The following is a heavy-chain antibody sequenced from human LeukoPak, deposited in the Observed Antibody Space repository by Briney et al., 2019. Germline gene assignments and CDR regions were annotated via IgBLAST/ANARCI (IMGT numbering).Heavy chain of an antibody. J-gene: IGHJ4*02. V-gene: IGHV1-2*06. CDR2: INPNSGDT. D-gene: IGHD1-26*01. CDR1: GYTFTGYN. CDR3: ARELVGAEFDY. Sequence: ASVKVSCKASGYTFTGYNMHWVRQAPGQGLEWMGRINPNSGDTDYAQKFQGRVTMTRDTSISTAYVEFLRLRFDDTAVYYCARELVGAEFDYWGQGTLVTVSS.